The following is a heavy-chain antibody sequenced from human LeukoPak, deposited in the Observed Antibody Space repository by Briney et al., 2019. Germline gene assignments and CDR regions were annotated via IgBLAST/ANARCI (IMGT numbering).Heavy chain of an antibody. CDR2: IYHSGGA. D-gene: IGHD1-14*01. CDR1: GASIDSHSW. V-gene: IGHV4-4*02. Sequence: PSGTLTLTCAVSGASIDSHSWWSWVRQPPGKGLEWIGEIYHSGGANYKPSLKSRVTMSVDTSKNHFSLKLTSVTAADTAVYYCAYNRNFALDNWGQGTLVTVSS. J-gene: IGHJ4*02. CDR3: AYNRNFALDN.